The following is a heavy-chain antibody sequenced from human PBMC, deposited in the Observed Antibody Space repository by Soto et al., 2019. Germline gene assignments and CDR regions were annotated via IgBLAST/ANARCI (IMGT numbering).Heavy chain of an antibody. CDR2: IYSRGST. Sequence: QVQLQESGPGLVKPSETLSLTCTVSGGSVSSDTHYWSWIRQPPGKPLESIGFIYSRGSTNYNPSLKSRVTMSVDTSKNQFSLKLRSVIVADTAVYHCARFVRSCSGTTCYTRADVWGQGTTVTVSS. J-gene: IGHJ6*02. CDR1: GGSVSSDTHY. V-gene: IGHV4-61*01. D-gene: IGHD2-2*02. CDR3: ARFVRSCSGTTCYTRADV.